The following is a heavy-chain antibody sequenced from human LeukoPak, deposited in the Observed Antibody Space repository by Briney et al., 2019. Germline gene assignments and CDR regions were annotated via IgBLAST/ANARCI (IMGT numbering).Heavy chain of an antibody. CDR2: IYPRDGST. V-gene: IGHV1-46*01. CDR1: GGTFSSYA. J-gene: IGHJ4*02. Sequence: GASVKVSCKASGGTFSSYAISWVRQAPGQGLEWMGMIYPRDGSTSYALKFQGRVTVTQDTSTSTVHMELSGLRSEDTAVYYCARDQEGFDYWGQGTLVTVSS. CDR3: ARDQEGFDY.